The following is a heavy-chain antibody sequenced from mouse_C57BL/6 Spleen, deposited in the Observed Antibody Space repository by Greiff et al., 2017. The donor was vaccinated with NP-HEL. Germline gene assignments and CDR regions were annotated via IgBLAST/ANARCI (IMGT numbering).Heavy chain of an antibody. V-gene: IGHV1-54*01. CDR1: GYAFTNYL. CDR2: INPGSGGT. CDR3: ARLDLYYAMDY. J-gene: IGHJ4*01. Sequence: QVQLQQSGAELVRPGTSVKVSCKASGYAFTNYLIEWVKQRPGQGLEWIGVINPGSGGTNYNEKFKGKATLTADKSSSTAYMQLSSLTSEDSAVYFCARLDLYYAMDYWGQGTSVTVSS.